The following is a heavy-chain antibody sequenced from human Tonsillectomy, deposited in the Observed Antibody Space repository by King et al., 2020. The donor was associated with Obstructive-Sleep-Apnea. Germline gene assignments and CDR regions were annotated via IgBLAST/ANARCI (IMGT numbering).Heavy chain of an antibody. CDR2: MNPNSGNT. D-gene: IGHD3-10*01. CDR3: ARESLYGSVFDY. V-gene: IGHV1-8*01. CDR1: GYTFTNYD. Sequence: QLVQSGAEVKKPGASVKVSCKASGYTFTNYDLNWVRQATGQGLEWMGWMNPNSGNTGYAQKFQGRVTMTRNTSINTAYMELSNLRAEDTAVYYCARESLYGSVFDYWGQGTLVTVSS. J-gene: IGHJ4*02.